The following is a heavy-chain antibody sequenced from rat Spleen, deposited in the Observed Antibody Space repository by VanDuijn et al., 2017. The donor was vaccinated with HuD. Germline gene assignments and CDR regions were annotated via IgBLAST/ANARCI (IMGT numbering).Heavy chain of an antibody. J-gene: IGHJ2*01. CDR3: ARHYYSGDYFDY. V-gene: IGHV5-31*01. Sequence: EVQVVESGGGLVQPGRSLKLSCVVSGFTFNNYWMTWIRQAPGKGLEWVASITNTGGSTYYPDSVKGRFTISRDNAKSTLYLQMDSLRSEDTATYYCARHYYSGDYFDYWGQGVMVTVSS. D-gene: IGHD1-1*01. CDR2: ITNTGGST. CDR1: GFTFNNYW.